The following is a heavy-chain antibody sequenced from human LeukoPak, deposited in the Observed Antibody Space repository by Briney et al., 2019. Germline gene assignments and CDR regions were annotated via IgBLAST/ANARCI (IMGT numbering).Heavy chain of an antibody. V-gene: IGHV3-74*01. CDR2: INTDGSTT. Sequence: GGSLRLSCPDSLDTFRIRWLHWRRHAPGKGLVWVSRINTDGSTTNYADSVKGRFTISRDNAKKMLYMHLNSLRAEDTAVYYRAREGTARQFDYWGQGTLVSVSS. CDR3: AREGTARQFDY. CDR1: LDTFRIRW. D-gene: IGHD1-1*01. J-gene: IGHJ4*02.